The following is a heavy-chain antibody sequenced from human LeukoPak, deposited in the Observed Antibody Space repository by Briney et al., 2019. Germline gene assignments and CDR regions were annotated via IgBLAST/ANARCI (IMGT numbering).Heavy chain of an antibody. CDR2: MNPNSGGT. J-gene: IGHJ6*02. V-gene: IGHV1-8*01. D-gene: IGHD3-3*01. CDR3: ARGAIFGVTTRGYGMDV. CDR1: VYPFTPYV. Sequence: SVNVSRQASVYPFTPYVINGLRQAAGQGLAGVAWMNPNSGGTVYAQKFQGRVTLARDTSIGTAYMKLNSLRYEDTAVYYCARGAIFGVTTRGYGMDVWGQGTTVTVSS.